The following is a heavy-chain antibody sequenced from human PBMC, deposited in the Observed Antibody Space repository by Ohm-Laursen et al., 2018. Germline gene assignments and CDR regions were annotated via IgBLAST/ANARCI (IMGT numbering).Heavy chain of an antibody. CDR3: ARLDSSSWYPPPNSYGMDV. V-gene: IGHV1-69*01. J-gene: IGHJ6*02. Sequence: SSVKVFCKASGGTFSSYAISWVRQAPGQGLEWMGGIIPIFGTANYAQKFQGRVTITADESTSTAYMELSSLRSEDTAVYYCARLDSSSWYPPPNSYGMDVWGQGTTVTVSS. D-gene: IGHD6-13*01. CDR1: GGTFSSYA. CDR2: IIPIFGTA.